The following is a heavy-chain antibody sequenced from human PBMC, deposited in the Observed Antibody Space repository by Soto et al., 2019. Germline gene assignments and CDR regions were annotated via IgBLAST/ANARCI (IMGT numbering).Heavy chain of an antibody. Sequence: SVKVSWNTSVYTFSCFYIHLVRQAPGQGLESMGWIYPDSGGTDYAQKFQGRVTMTRETSISTAYMELSRLRSDDTAVYYCRVTGVSEVDYWGQGTLVTVSS. CDR2: IYPDSGGT. V-gene: IGHV1-2*02. CDR1: VYTFSCFY. D-gene: IGHD2-8*01. CDR3: RVTGVSEVDY. J-gene: IGHJ4*02.